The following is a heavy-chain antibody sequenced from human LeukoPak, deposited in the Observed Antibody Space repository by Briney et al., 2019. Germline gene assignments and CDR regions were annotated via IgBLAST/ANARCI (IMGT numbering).Heavy chain of an antibody. J-gene: IGHJ3*02. D-gene: IGHD2-15*01. Sequence: GGSLRLSCAASGFTFSSYDMDWVRQAPGKGLEWVSYISSSGSTIYYADSVKGRFTISRDNSKNTLYLQMNSLRADDTAVYYCARACSGGSCYLVAFDIWGQGTMVTVSS. CDR1: GFTFSSYD. CDR3: ARACSGGSCYLVAFDI. CDR2: ISSSGSTI. V-gene: IGHV3-48*03.